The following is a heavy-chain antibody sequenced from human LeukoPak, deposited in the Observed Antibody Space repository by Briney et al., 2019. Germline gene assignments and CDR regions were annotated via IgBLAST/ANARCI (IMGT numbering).Heavy chain of an antibody. Sequence: PSETLSLTCTVSGDSISSSSSYWGWIRQPPGKGLEWIGSIYYSGSTYYNTSLKSRVTISVDTSKNQFSLKLSSVTAADTAVYYCARGFYGSGSYSPPYYYMDVWGKGTTVTISS. CDR1: GDSISSSSSY. CDR2: IYYSGST. CDR3: ARGFYGSGSYSPPYYYMDV. V-gene: IGHV4-39*07. J-gene: IGHJ6*03. D-gene: IGHD3-10*01.